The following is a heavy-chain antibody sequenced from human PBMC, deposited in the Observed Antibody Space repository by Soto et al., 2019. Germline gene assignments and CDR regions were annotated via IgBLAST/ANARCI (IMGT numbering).Heavy chain of an antibody. J-gene: IGHJ4*02. Sequence: EVQLVESGGGLVKPGGSLRLSCAASGFTFIDYTMNWVRQAPGKGLEWVSSISSSSSYIYYADSVKGRFTISRDNAKNSLYLQMYSLRNEDTAVYYCAISPGYRSGWLVYWGQGTLVTVSS. D-gene: IGHD6-19*01. CDR3: AISPGYRSGWLVY. V-gene: IGHV3-21*01. CDR2: ISSSSSYI. CDR1: GFTFIDYT.